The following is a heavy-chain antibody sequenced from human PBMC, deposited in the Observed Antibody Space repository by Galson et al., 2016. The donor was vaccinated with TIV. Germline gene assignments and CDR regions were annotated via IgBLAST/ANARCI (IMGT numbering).Heavy chain of an antibody. V-gene: IGHV3-11*01. Sequence: SLRLSCAASGFDFSGYYMSWVRQAPGKGLEWISYIGSSGSPIVYADSVKGRFTISRDNAKNSVYLQMNSLRVEDTAVYYCARERILLSAAVPRTNWFDTWGQGTLVTVSS. CDR1: GFDFSGYY. D-gene: IGHD2-2*01. CDR3: ARERILLSAAVPRTNWFDT. CDR2: IGSSGSPI. J-gene: IGHJ5*02.